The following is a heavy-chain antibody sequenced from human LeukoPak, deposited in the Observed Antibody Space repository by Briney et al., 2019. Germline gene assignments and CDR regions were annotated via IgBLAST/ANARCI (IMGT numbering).Heavy chain of an antibody. J-gene: IGHJ1*01. CDR1: GFTFSDYY. Sequence: GGSLRLSCAAPGFTFSDYYMSWIRQAPGKGLEWVSYISSSGSTIYYADSVKGRFTISRDNAKNSLYLQMNSLRAEDTAVYYCARDLIEWLAAFKHWGQGTLVTVSS. CDR3: ARDLIEWLAAFKH. D-gene: IGHD3-3*01. CDR2: ISSSGSTI. V-gene: IGHV3-11*01.